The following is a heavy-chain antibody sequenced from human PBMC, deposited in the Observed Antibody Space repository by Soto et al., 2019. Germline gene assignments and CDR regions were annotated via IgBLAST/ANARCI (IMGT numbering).Heavy chain of an antibody. Sequence: QVQLVQSGAEVKKPGASVKVSCKASGYTFTSYGISWVRQAPGQGLEWMGWISAYNGNTNYAQKLQGRVTMTTDTTTSTAYMELRSLRSDDTAVYYCSRDFGYWYGGNSWYFDLWGRGTLVTVSS. CDR1: GYTFTSYG. J-gene: IGHJ2*01. V-gene: IGHV1-18*01. CDR3: SRDFGYWYGGNSWYFDL. CDR2: ISAYNGNT. D-gene: IGHD2-21*02.